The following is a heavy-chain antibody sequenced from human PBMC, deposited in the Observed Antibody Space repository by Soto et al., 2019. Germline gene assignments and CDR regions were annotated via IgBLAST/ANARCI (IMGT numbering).Heavy chain of an antibody. CDR2: IIPIFGTA. D-gene: IGHD2-21*02. CDR1: GGTFSSYA. V-gene: IGHV1-69*12. CDR3: ARSMAPGVVVTSEFDP. J-gene: IGHJ5*02. Sequence: QVQLVQSGAEVKKPGSSVKVSCKASGGTFSSYAISWVRQAPGQGLEWMGGIIPIFGTANYAQKFQGRVTITADEXTXXAYMELSSLRSEDTAVYYCARSMAPGVVVTSEFDPWGQGTLVTVSS.